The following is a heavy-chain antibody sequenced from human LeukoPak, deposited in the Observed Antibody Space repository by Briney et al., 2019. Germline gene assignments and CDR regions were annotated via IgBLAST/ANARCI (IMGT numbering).Heavy chain of an antibody. CDR1: GFTFSSYA. CDR2: ISGSGGNT. Sequence: GGSLRLSCAASGFTFSSYAMTWVRQAPGKGLEWVSSISGSGGNTYYADSVKGRFTISRDNSENTLYLQMNSLRAEDTAVYYCAKSRGYYYDSSGYPNYFDYWGQGTLVTVSS. D-gene: IGHD3-22*01. V-gene: IGHV3-23*01. CDR3: AKSRGYYYDSSGYPNYFDY. J-gene: IGHJ4*02.